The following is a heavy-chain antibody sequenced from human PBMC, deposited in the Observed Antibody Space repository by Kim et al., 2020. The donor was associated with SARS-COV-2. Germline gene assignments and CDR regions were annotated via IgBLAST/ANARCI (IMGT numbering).Heavy chain of an antibody. CDR3: AEGYCSGGSCYPTLDY. CDR1: GGSFSGYY. Sequence: SETLSLTCAVYGGSFSGYYWSWIRQPPGKGLEWIGEINHSGSTNYNPSLKSRVTISVDTSKNQFSLKLSSVTAADTAVYYCAEGYCSGGSCYPTLDYWGQGTLVTVSS. V-gene: IGHV4-34*01. J-gene: IGHJ4*02. CDR2: INHSGST. D-gene: IGHD2-15*01.